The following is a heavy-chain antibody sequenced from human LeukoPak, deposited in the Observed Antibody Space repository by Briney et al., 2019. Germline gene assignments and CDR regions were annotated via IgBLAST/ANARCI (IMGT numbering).Heavy chain of an antibody. CDR1: GFAFSTNW. V-gene: IGHV3-74*01. D-gene: IGHD6-13*01. Sequence: GGSLRLSCAASGFAFSTNWLHWVRQAPGKGLVWVSHISTDARTITYADFVKGRFTISRDNAKNTLYLQMNSLRAEDTALYYCVRGQATAWGLDYWGQGTLVTVSS. CDR3: VRGQATAWGLDY. CDR2: ISTDARTI. J-gene: IGHJ4*02.